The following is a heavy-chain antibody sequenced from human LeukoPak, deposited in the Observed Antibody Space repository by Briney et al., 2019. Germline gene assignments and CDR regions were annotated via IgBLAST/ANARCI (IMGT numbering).Heavy chain of an antibody. J-gene: IGHJ4*02. V-gene: IGHV3-23*01. Sequence: GGSLRLSCAASGFTFSSYAMSWVRQAPGKGLEWVSAISGSGGSTYYADSVKGRFNISRDNSKNTLYLQMNSLRAEDTAVYYCAKDTDSSGYYDYWGQGTLVTVSS. CDR2: ISGSGGST. D-gene: IGHD3-22*01. CDR3: AKDTDSSGYYDY. CDR1: GFTFSSYA.